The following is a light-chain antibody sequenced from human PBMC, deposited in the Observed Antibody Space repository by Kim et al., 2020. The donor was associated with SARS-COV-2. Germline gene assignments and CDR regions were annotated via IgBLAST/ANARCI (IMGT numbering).Light chain of an antibody. Sequence: ASVGDGVTITCRASQDIRNDLGYYQQHPEGAPMRLIYVASSLQSGVPSRFSGSGSGTEFTLTISSLQPEDVATYCCLQHNTSPITFGQGTQLEIK. CDR3: LQHNTSPIT. J-gene: IGKJ5*01. CDR2: VAS. CDR1: QDIRND. V-gene: IGKV1-17*01.